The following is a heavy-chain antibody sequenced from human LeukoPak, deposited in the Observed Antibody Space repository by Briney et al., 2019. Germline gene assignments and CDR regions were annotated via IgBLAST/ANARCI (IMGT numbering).Heavy chain of an antibody. CDR2: IHPEGNEK. V-gene: IGHV3-7*04. J-gene: IGHJ4*02. CDR3: ARGDDFSGDH. CDR1: GFTSTNFW. D-gene: IGHD1-1*01. Sequence: GGSLRLSCAVSGFTSTNFWMSWVRQAPGRGLEWVANIHPEGNEKYHVESVKGRFTISRDNTKNLLFLQMNGLRVEDTAVYYCARGDDFSGDHWGQGTLVTVSS.